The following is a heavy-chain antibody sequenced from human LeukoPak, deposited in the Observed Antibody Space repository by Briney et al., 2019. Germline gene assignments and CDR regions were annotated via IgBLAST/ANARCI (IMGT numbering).Heavy chain of an antibody. CDR2: INPNSGGT. CDR1: GYTFTGYY. V-gene: IGHV1-2*02. Sequence: LWASVKVSCKASGYTFTGYYMHWVRQAPGQGLEWMGWINPNSGGTNYAQKFQGRVTMTRDTSISTAYMELSRLRSDDTAVYYCARDRTVVVPYYYYGMDVWGQGTTVTVPS. D-gene: IGHD2-2*01. CDR3: ARDRTVVVPYYYYGMDV. J-gene: IGHJ6*02.